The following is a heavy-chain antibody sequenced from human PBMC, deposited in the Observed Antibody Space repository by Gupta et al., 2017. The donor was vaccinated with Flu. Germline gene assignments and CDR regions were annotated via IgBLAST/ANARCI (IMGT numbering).Heavy chain of an antibody. CDR3: AREIVGGTFDI. J-gene: IGHJ3*02. Sequence: FTFSTYAMHWVRQAPGKGLGWVAVIWYDGNNKKYADSVKGRFTISRDNSKNTLDLQMNSLRAEDTAVYYCAREIVGGTFDIWGQGTMVTVSS. D-gene: IGHD3-16*01. CDR1: FTFSTYA. V-gene: IGHV3-33*01. CDR2: IWYDGNNK.